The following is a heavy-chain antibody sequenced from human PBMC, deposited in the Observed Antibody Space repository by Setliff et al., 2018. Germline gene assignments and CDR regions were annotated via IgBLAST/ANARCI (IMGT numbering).Heavy chain of an antibody. Sequence: LRLSCAASGFTFSSYSMNWVRQAPGKGLEWVSPISSSSSYIYYADSVKGRFTISRDNAKNSLYLQMSSLRAEDTAMYYCLLPCTSGWHNWADPWGQGTLVTVSS. CDR2: ISSSSSYI. V-gene: IGHV3-21*04. D-gene: IGHD6-19*01. CDR3: LLPCTSGWHNWADP. J-gene: IGHJ5*02. CDR1: GFTFSSYS.